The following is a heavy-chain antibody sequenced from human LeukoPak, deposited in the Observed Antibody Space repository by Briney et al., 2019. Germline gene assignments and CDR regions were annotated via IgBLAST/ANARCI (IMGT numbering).Heavy chain of an antibody. CDR1: GFTFSSYW. Sequence: GGSLRLSCAASGFTFSSYWMHWVRQAPGKGLEWVANIREDGGHTNYVDSVKGRFTISRDNAKNSLFLQMDGLRVDDTAVYFCARDGRGGHNDFWGQGTLITVSS. V-gene: IGHV3-7*01. J-gene: IGHJ4*02. CDR2: IREDGGHT. D-gene: IGHD4-23*01. CDR3: ARDGRGGHNDF.